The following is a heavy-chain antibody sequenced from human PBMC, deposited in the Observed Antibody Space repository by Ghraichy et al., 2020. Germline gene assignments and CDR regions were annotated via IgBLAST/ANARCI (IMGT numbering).Heavy chain of an antibody. CDR1: GGSISSYY. D-gene: IGHD5-12*01. CDR2: IYYSGST. CDR3: ARLQSGYSGYIDY. V-gene: IGHV4-59*08. Sequence: SETLSLTCTVSGGSISSYYWSWIRQPPGKGLEWIGCIYYSGSTNYNPSLKSRVTISVDTSKKQFSLKLSSVTAADTAVYYCARLQSGYSGYIDYWGQGTLVTVSS. J-gene: IGHJ4*02.